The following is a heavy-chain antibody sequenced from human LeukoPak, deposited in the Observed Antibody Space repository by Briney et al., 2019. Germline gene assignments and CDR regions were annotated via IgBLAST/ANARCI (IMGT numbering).Heavy chain of an antibody. Sequence: ASVKVSCKASGYTFTDYYMHWVRQAPGQGLEWMGWIDPNSGDTNYAQKFQGRVTMTRDTSISTAYMELSRLRSDDTAVYYCARGGLLWFGESIDYWGQGSLVSVSS. CDR3: ARGGLLWFGESIDY. CDR2: IDPNSGDT. CDR1: GYTFTDYY. J-gene: IGHJ4*02. V-gene: IGHV1-2*02. D-gene: IGHD3-10*01.